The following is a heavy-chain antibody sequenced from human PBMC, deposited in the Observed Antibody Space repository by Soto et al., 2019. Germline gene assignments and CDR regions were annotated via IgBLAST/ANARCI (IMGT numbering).Heavy chain of an antibody. J-gene: IGHJ4*02. D-gene: IGHD3-3*01. CDR2: INAGNGNT. V-gene: IGHV1-3*01. Sequence: GASVKVSCKASGYTFTSYAMHWVRQAPGQRLEWMGWINAGNGNTKYSQKFQGRVTITRDTSASTAYMELSSLRSEDTAVYYCAGDGDAFYYDFWSGYYTGVDYWGQGTLVTVSS. CDR3: AGDGDAFYYDFWSGYYTGVDY. CDR1: GYTFTSYA.